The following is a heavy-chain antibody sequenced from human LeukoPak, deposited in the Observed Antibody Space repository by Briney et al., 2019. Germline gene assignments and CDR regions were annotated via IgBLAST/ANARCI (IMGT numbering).Heavy chain of an antibody. CDR1: GESFSGYY. V-gene: IGHV4-34*01. CDR3: AREPHDFWSGYLHIHEIYFDY. D-gene: IGHD3-3*01. J-gene: IGHJ4*02. Sequence: SETLSLTCAVYGESFSGYYWSWIRQPPGKGLDWIGEINHSGSTNYNPSLKSRVTISVDTSKNQFSLKLSSVTAADTAVYYCAREPHDFWSGYLHIHEIYFDYWGQGTLVTVSS. CDR2: INHSGST.